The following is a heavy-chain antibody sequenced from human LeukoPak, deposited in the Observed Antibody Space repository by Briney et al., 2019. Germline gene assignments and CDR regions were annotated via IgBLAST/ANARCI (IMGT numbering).Heavy chain of an antibody. Sequence: PGGSLRLSCAGSGFTFTNFAMTWVRQAPGKGLEWVSVISGRGSNTYYADSVKGRFTISRDNSLNTLYLQMNSLRAEDTAVYYCAKKAEDFGDSVTQHWGQGTLVTVSS. CDR2: ISGRGSNT. V-gene: IGHV3-23*01. D-gene: IGHD4-17*01. CDR1: GFTFTNFA. J-gene: IGHJ1*01. CDR3: AKKAEDFGDSVTQH.